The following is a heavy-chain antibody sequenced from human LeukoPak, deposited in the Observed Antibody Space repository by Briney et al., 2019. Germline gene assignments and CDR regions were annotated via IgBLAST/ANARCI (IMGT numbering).Heavy chain of an antibody. CDR1: GFTFSSYA. CDR3: AKDLPYYDSSGYRGFDY. CDR2: ISVSGGST. J-gene: IGHJ4*02. Sequence: AGSLRLSGAASGFTFSSYAMSWDSQAPGKGLEWVSAISVSGGSTYYADSVKGRFTISRDNSKNTLYLQMNSVRAEDTAVYYCAKDLPYYDSSGYRGFDYWGQGTLVTVSS. V-gene: IGHV3-23*01. D-gene: IGHD3-22*01.